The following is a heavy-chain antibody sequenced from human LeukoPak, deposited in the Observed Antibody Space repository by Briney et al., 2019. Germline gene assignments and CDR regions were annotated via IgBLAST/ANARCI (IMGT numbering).Heavy chain of an antibody. CDR1: GGSISSYY. V-gene: IGHV4-59*01. D-gene: IGHD3-3*01. Sequence: PSETLSLTCTVSGGSISSYYWSWIRQPPGKGLEWIGYIYYSGSTNYNPSLKSRVTISVDTSKNQFSLKLSSVTAADTAVYYCARVDFWSGYLGYWGQGTLVTVSS. CDR2: IYYSGST. J-gene: IGHJ4*02. CDR3: ARVDFWSGYLGY.